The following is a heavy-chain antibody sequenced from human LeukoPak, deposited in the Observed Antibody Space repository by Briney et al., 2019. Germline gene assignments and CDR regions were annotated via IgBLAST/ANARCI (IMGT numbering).Heavy chain of an antibody. D-gene: IGHD3-10*01. CDR1: GFTFSSYA. CDR3: AKDVDYYGSGSSSNWFDP. Sequence: PGGSLRLSCAASGFTFSSYAMSWVRQAPGKGLEWVSAISGSGGSTYYAGSVKGRFTISRDNSKNTLYLQMNSLRAKDTAVYYCAKDVDYYGSGSSSNWFDPWGQGTLVTVSS. CDR2: ISGSGGST. V-gene: IGHV3-23*01. J-gene: IGHJ5*02.